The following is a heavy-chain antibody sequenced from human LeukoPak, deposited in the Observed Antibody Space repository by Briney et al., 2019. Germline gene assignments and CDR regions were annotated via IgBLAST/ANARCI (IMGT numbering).Heavy chain of an antibody. D-gene: IGHD3-10*01. V-gene: IGHV1-18*01. CDR2: ISAYNGNT. CDR1: GYTFTSYG. CDR3: ARDSGSYYSSGRGVFDY. Sequence: ASVKVSCKASGYTFTSYGISWVRQAPGQGLEWMGWISAYNGNTNYAQKLQGRVTMTTDTSTSTAYMELRSLRSDDTAVYYCARDSGSYYSSGRGVFDYWGQGTLVTVSS. J-gene: IGHJ4*02.